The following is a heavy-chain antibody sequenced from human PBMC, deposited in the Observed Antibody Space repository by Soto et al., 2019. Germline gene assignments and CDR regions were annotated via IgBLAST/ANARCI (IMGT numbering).Heavy chain of an antibody. V-gene: IGHV5-10-1*01. CDR2: IDPSDSYT. Sequence: GESLKISCKGSGYSFTSYWISWVRQMPGKGLEWMGRIDPSDSYTNYSPSFQGHVTISADKSISTAYLQWSSLKASDTAMYYCASQGCSGGSCYGNWFDPWGQGTLVTVSS. J-gene: IGHJ5*02. CDR3: ASQGCSGGSCYGNWFDP. CDR1: GYSFTSYW. D-gene: IGHD2-15*01.